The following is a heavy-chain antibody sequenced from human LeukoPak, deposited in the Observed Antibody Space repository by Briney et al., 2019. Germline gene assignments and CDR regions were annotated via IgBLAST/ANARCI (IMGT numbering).Heavy chain of an antibody. J-gene: IGHJ4*02. CDR1: GGSISSGYY. V-gene: IGHV4-34*01. CDR3: ARLYGSGSYYRH. D-gene: IGHD3-10*01. CDR2: INQSGST. Sequence: SQTLSLTCTVSGGSISSGYYWSWIRQPPGKGLEWIGEINQSGSTNYNPSLKSRVTISVDTSKNQFSLKLNSVTAADTAIYYCARLYGSGSYYRHWGQGTLVTVSS.